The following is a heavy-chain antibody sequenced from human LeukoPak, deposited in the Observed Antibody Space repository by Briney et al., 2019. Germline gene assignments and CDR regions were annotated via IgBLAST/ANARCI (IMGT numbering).Heavy chain of an antibody. Sequence: GGSLRLSCAASGFTFSSYWMSWVRQAPGRGLEWVANIKQDGSEKYYVDSVKGRFTISRDNAKNSLYLQMNSLRAEDTAVYYCARDLLLWFGELNYGMDVWGKGTTVTVSS. J-gene: IGHJ6*04. CDR2: IKQDGSEK. CDR3: ARDLLLWFGELNYGMDV. V-gene: IGHV3-7*03. CDR1: GFTFSSYW. D-gene: IGHD3-10*01.